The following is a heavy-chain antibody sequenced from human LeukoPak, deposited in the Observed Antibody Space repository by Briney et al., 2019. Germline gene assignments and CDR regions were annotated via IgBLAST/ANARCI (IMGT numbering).Heavy chain of an antibody. CDR1: GFTFSSFF. Sequence: PGGSLRLSCAASGFTFSSFFMTWVRQAPGKGLEWVSSITGSSGTTSYADSVKGRFTISRDNSKNTLYLQINSLRAEDTAVYYCAKHVDIVATIPIFDYWGQGTLVTVSS. J-gene: IGHJ4*02. V-gene: IGHV3-23*01. CDR3: AKHVDIVATIPIFDY. D-gene: IGHD5-12*01. CDR2: ITGSSGTT.